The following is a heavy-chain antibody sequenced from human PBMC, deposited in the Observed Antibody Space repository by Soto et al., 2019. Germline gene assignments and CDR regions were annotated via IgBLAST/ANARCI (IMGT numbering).Heavy chain of an antibody. CDR1: GFTFRSYG. Sequence: QVQLVESGGGVVQPWRSLRLSCAASGFTFRSYGMHWVRQAPGKGLEWVALMSFDGSNKYYADSVRGRFTISSDNSKSTLYLQIDILRPEDTAVYYCAKEFGWELQLSHPYYNSGMDVWAQGTTVTVSS. V-gene: IGHV3-30*18. D-gene: IGHD1-1*01. J-gene: IGHJ6*02. CDR2: MSFDGSNK. CDR3: AKEFGWELQLSHPYYNSGMDV.